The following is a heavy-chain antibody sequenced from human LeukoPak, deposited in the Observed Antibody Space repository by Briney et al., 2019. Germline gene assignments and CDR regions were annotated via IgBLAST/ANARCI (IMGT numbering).Heavy chain of an antibody. CDR3: AKDFQLRFGEFPSYGMDV. CDR2: ISGSGGST. V-gene: IGHV3-23*01. Sequence: PGGSLRLSCAASGFTFSSYAMSWVRQAPGKGLEWVSAISGSGGSTYYADSVKGRFTISRDNSKNTLYLQMNSLRAEDTAVYYCAKDFQLRFGEFPSYGMDVWGQGTTVTVSS. J-gene: IGHJ6*02. D-gene: IGHD3-10*01. CDR1: GFTFSSYA.